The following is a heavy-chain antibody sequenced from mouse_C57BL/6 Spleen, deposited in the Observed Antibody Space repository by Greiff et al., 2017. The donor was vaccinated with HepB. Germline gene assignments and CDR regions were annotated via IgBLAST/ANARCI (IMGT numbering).Heavy chain of an antibody. J-gene: IGHJ4*01. V-gene: IGHV5-12*01. CDR1: GFTFSDYY. D-gene: IGHD2-2*01. CDR2: ISNGGGST. CDR3: ARHGGYGYAMDY. Sequence: EVQVVESGGGLVQPGGSLKLSCAASGFTFSDYYMYWVRQTPEKRLEWVAYISNGGGSTYYPDTVKGRFTISRDNAKNTLYLQMSRLKSEDTAMYYCARHGGYGYAMDYWGQGTSVTVSS.